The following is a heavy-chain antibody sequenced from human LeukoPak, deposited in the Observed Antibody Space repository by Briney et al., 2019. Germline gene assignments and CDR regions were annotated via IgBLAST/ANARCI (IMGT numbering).Heavy chain of an antibody. J-gene: IGHJ6*03. Sequence: GESLKISCKGSGYSFTSYWVGWVRQMPGKGLEWMGIIYPGDSDTRYSPSFQGQVTISADKSINTAYLEWSSLKASDTAIYYCARQGAAGKYYYYYMDVWGKGTTVTVSS. CDR3: ARQGAAGKYYYYYMDV. CDR2: IYPGDSDT. D-gene: IGHD6-13*01. V-gene: IGHV5-51*01. CDR1: GYSFTSYW.